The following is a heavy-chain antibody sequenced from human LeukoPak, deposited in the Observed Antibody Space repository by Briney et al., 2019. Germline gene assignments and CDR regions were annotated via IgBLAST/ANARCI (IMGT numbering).Heavy chain of an antibody. Sequence: GGSLRLSCAASGFTFDDYAMHWVRQAPGKGLEWVSGISWNSGSIGYADSVKGRFTISRDNAKNSLYLQMNSLRAEDTALYYCAKDFPYSGSFWFDPWGQGTLVTVSS. CDR1: GFTFDDYA. CDR2: ISWNSGSI. CDR3: AKDFPYSGSFWFDP. V-gene: IGHV3-9*01. D-gene: IGHD6-6*01. J-gene: IGHJ5*02.